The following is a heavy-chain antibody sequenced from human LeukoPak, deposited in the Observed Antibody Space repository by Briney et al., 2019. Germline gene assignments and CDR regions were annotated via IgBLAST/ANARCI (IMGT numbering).Heavy chain of an antibody. V-gene: IGHV3-7*01. CDR2: IKQDGSEK. J-gene: IGHJ4*02. Sequence: GGSLRLSCAASGFTFSSYWMSWVRQAPGKGLEWVANIKQDGSEKYYVDSVKGRFTISKDHAKNSLYLQMNSLRAEDTAVYYCAREREGVYYYFDYWGQGTLVTVSS. D-gene: IGHD3-10*01. CDR1: GFTFSSYW. CDR3: AREREGVYYYFDY.